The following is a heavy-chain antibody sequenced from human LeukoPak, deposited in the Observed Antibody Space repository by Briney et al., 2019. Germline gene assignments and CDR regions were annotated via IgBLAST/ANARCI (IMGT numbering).Heavy chain of an antibody. CDR2: ISGGGGST. D-gene: IGHD1-26*01. V-gene: IGHV3-23*01. J-gene: IGHJ4*02. CDR3: AKGGKWDVTPFDY. Sequence: GGSLRLSCAASGFTFTSYSMNWVRQAAGKGLEWVSTISGGGGSTYYADSVKGRFTISRDNSKNTLYLQVNSLRAEDTAVYYCAKGGKWDVTPFDYWGQGTLVTVSS. CDR1: GFTFTSYS.